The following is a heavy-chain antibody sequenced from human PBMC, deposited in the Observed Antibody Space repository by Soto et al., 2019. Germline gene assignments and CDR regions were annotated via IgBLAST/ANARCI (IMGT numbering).Heavy chain of an antibody. D-gene: IGHD3-9*01. CDR2: ISSSSSYI. CDR1: GFTFSSYS. CDR3: ARDLLTSYYDILTGYPIYYYYGMDV. Sequence: EVQLVESGGGLVKPGGSLRLSCAASGFTFSSYSMNWVRQAPGKGLEWVSSISSSSSYIYYADSVKGRFTISRDNAKNSLYLQMNSLRVEDTAVYYCARDLLTSYYDILTGYPIYYYYGMDVWGQGTTVTVSS. J-gene: IGHJ6*02. V-gene: IGHV3-21*01.